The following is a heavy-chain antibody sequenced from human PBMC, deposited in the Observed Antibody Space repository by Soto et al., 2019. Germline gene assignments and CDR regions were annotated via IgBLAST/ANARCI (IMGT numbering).Heavy chain of an antibody. CDR3: ARDRYYGSGTYYNFYYGMDV. CDR1: GASISSSSYY. V-gene: IGHV4-39*07. D-gene: IGHD3-10*01. Sequence: QLQLQESGPGLVKPSETLSLTCTVSGASISSSSYYWGWIRQPPGKGLEWIGNIYYSGNTYYNPSLRSRVTISLDRSENQFSLKLSFVTAADTAVYYCARDRYYGSGTYYNFYYGMDVWGQGTTVTVSS. J-gene: IGHJ6*02. CDR2: IYYSGNT.